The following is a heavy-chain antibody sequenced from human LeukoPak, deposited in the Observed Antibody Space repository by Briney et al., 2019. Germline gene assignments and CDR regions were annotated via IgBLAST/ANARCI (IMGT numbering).Heavy chain of an antibody. CDR1: GYTFTTYY. V-gene: IGHV1-46*01. J-gene: IGHJ4*02. CDR3: ASHSSGWYAY. D-gene: IGHD6-19*01. CDR2: INPTGGST. Sequence: ASVKVSCKASGYTFTTYYMHWVRQAPGQGLEWMGIINPTGGSTTYAQKFQGRVTMTTDTSTSTAYMELRNLRSDDTAVYYCASHSSGWYAYWGQGTLVTVSS.